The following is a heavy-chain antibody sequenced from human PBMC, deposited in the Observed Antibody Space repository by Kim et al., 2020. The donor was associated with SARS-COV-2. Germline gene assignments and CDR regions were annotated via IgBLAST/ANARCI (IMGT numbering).Heavy chain of an antibody. CDR3: ARLASYSIPYGMDV. J-gene: IGHJ6*02. Sequence: SETLSLTCTVSGGSISSSSYYWGWIRQPPGKGLEWIGSIYYSGSTYYNPTLKSRVTISVDTSKNQFSLKLSSVTAADTAAYYCARLASYSIPYGMDVWGQGTTVTVSS. V-gene: IGHV4-39*01. CDR1: GGSISSSSYY. CDR2: IYYSGST. D-gene: IGHD6-13*01.